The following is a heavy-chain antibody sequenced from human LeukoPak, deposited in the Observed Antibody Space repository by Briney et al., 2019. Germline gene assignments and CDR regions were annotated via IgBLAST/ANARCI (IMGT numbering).Heavy chain of an antibody. CDR2: ISSSGSTI. CDR1: GFTFSSYE. V-gene: IGHV3-48*03. CDR3: ARDMSGGSYPRDAFDI. J-gene: IGHJ3*02. Sequence: GGSLRLSCAASGFTFSSYEMNWVRQAPGKGLEWVSYISSSGSTIYYADSVKGRFTISRDNAKNTLYLQMNSLRAEDTAVYYCARDMSGGSYPRDAFDIWGQGTMVTVSS. D-gene: IGHD1-26*01.